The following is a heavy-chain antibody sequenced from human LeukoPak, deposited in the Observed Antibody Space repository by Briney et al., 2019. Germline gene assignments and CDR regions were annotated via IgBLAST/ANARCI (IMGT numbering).Heavy chain of an antibody. CDR1: GGSISSSSYY. D-gene: IGHD1-26*01. Sequence: PETLSLTCTVSGGSISSSSYYWRWIRQPPGKGLEWIGSIYYSGSTYYNPSLKSRVTISVDTSKNQFSLKLSSLTAADAALYYWARSPTSYPRAFGIWCQGTMVTVSS. V-gene: IGHV4-39*07. CDR3: ARSPTSYPRAFGI. CDR2: IYYSGST. J-gene: IGHJ3*02.